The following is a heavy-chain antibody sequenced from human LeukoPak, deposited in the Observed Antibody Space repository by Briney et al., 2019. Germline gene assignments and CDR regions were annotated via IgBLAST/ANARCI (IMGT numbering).Heavy chain of an antibody. V-gene: IGHV3-30-3*01. D-gene: IGHD3-10*01. Sequence: GRSLRLSCAGSGFTFSTYAFHWVRQAPGKGLEWVAIISYDGNNKSYVDSMKGRITISRDNSKNTLYLQMNSLRTDGTAVYYCARVETGTYYGAMDVWGQGTTVTVSS. CDR1: GFTFSTYA. J-gene: IGHJ6*02. CDR2: ISYDGNNK. CDR3: ARVETGTYYGAMDV.